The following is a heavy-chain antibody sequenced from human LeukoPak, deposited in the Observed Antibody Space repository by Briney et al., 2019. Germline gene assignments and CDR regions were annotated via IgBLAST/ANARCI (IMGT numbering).Heavy chain of an antibody. Sequence: SQTLSLTCTVSGGSISSGDYYWSWIRQPPGKGLEWIVYIYYTGSSYYNPALKSLAIISVDTSKNQFSLKLSSVTAADTVVYYRARVSGSYPLNICGQGRLVTV. CDR1: GGSISSGDYY. V-gene: IGHV4-30-4*01. D-gene: IGHD1-26*01. J-gene: IGHJ3*02. CDR3: ARVSGSYPLNI. CDR2: IYYTGSS.